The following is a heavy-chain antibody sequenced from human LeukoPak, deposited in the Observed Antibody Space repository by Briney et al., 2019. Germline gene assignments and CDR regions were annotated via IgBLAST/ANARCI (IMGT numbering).Heavy chain of an antibody. D-gene: IGHD3-3*01. Sequence: GGSLRLSCAASGFTLSSYGMHWVRQAPGKGLEWVAVISYDGSNKYYADSVKGRFTISRDNSKNTLYLQMNSLRAEDTAVYYCAKDLQYYDFWSGSTNYYYYYGMDVWGQGTTVTVSS. J-gene: IGHJ6*02. CDR2: ISYDGSNK. V-gene: IGHV3-30*18. CDR1: GFTLSSYG. CDR3: AKDLQYYDFWSGSTNYYYYYGMDV.